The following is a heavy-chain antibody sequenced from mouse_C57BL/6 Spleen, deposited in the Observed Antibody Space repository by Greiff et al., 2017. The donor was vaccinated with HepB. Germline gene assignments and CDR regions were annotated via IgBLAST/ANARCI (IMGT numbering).Heavy chain of an antibody. CDR1: GYTFTSYW. V-gene: IGHV1-61*01. D-gene: IGHD2-3*01. Sequence: VQLQQPGAELVRPGSSVKLSCKASGYTFTSYWMDWVKQRPGQGLEWIGNIYPSDSETHYNQKFKDKATLTVDKSSSTAYMQLSSLTSEDSAVYYCARWDDGYSDYWGQGTTLTVSS. J-gene: IGHJ2*01. CDR3: ARWDDGYSDY. CDR2: IYPSDSET.